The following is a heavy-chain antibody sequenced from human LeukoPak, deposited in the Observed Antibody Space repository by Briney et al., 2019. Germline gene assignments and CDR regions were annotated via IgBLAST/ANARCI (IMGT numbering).Heavy chain of an antibody. V-gene: IGHV3-21*01. Sequence: PGGSLRLSCAASGFTFSSYSMNWVRQAPGKGLEWVSSISSSSSYIYYADSVKGRFTISRDNAKNSLYLQMNSLRAEDTAVYYCARDPRPVAATPVNWGQGTLVTVSS. CDR3: ARDPRPVAATPVN. J-gene: IGHJ4*02. D-gene: IGHD2-15*01. CDR2: ISSSSSYI. CDR1: GFTFSSYS.